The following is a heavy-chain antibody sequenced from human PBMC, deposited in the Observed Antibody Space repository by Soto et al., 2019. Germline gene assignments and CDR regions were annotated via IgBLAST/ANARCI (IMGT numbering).Heavy chain of an antibody. CDR1: GFTFSSYS. CDR2: ISSSSSTI. V-gene: IGHV3-48*02. CDR3: ARDHCRSTSCYGGG. J-gene: IGHJ4*02. Sequence: VQLVESGGGLVQPGGSLRLSCAASGFTFSSYSMNWVRQAPGKGPEWVSYISSSSSTIYYADSVKGRFTISRDNAKNSLYLQMNSLRDEDTAVYYCARDHCRSTSCYGGGWGQGTLVTVSS. D-gene: IGHD2-2*01.